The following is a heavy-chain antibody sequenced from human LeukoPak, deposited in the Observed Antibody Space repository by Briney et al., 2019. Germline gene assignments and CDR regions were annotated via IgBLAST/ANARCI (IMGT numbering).Heavy chain of an antibody. CDR3: ARDIAAAGFDYYYYGMDV. CDR2: IYYSGST. Sequence: PSETLSLTCTVSGGSIRYSSYYWGWIRQPPGKGLEWIGYIYYSGSTNYNPSLKSRVTISVDTSKNQFSLKLSSVTAADTAVYYCARDIAAAGFDYYYYGMDVWGQGTTVTVSS. J-gene: IGHJ6*02. CDR1: GGSIRYSSYY. V-gene: IGHV4-61*01. D-gene: IGHD6-13*01.